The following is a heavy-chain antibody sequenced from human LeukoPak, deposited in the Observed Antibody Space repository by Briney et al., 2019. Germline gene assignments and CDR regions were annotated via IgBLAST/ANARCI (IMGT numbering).Heavy chain of an antibody. CDR3: AAKVELRSNGPYFNS. CDR1: GFTVSSNY. Sequence: PGGSLRLSCAPSGFTVSSNYMSWVRQAPGKGREWVSVIYSGGDTFYADSVKGRFTISRDNSKNTLYLQMNSLRAEDTAVYYCAAKVELRSNGPYFNSWGQGTPVTVSS. J-gene: IGHJ4*02. CDR2: IYSGGDT. D-gene: IGHD1-7*01. V-gene: IGHV3-53*01.